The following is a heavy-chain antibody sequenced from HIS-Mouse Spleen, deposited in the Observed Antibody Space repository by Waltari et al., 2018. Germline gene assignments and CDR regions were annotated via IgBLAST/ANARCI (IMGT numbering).Heavy chain of an antibody. J-gene: IGHJ4*02. CDR3: AKDKYSSGWSWIDY. CDR2: SSWNSGSI. CDR1: GFTFDDYA. V-gene: IGHV3-9*01. Sequence: EVQLVESGGGLVQPGRSLRLSCAASGFTFDDYAMHWVRQAPGKGLEWVSGSSWNSGSIGYAESVKGRFTISRDNAKNSLYLQMNSLRAEDTALYYCAKDKYSSGWSWIDYWGQGTLVTVSS. D-gene: IGHD6-19*01.